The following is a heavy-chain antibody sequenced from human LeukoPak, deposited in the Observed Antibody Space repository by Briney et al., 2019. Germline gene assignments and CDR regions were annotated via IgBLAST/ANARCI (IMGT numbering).Heavy chain of an antibody. CDR1: RYTFTSYY. Sequence: ASVKVSCKASRYTFTSYYMHWVRQAPGQGLEWMGIINPSGGSTSYAQKFQGRVTITADESTSTAYMELSSLRSEDTAVYYCARDPKRGFDYWGQGTLVTVSS. D-gene: IGHD3-10*01. CDR3: ARDPKRGFDY. V-gene: IGHV1-46*01. J-gene: IGHJ4*02. CDR2: INPSGGST.